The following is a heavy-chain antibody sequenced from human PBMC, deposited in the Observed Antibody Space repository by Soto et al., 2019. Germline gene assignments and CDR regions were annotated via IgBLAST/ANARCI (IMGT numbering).Heavy chain of an antibody. CDR3: AKETQQWLDLYSWFDP. V-gene: IGHV3-30*18. D-gene: IGHD6-19*01. J-gene: IGHJ5*02. CDR2: ISYDGSNK. CDR1: GFTFSSYG. Sequence: GGSLRLSCAASGFTFSSYGMHWVRQAPGKGLEWVAVISYDGSNKYYADSVKGRFTISRDNSKNTLYLQMNSLRAEDTAVYYCAKETQQWLDLYSWFDPWGQGTLVTVSS.